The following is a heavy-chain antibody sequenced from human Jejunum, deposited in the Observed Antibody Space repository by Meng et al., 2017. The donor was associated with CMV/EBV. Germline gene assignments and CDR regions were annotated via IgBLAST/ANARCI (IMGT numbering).Heavy chain of an antibody. Sequence: QVQLVQSGAEVKKPXXXXKVXXLXSGYIFNNYGVSWVRQAPGQGPEWMGWISAYNDNTNYAQNFQGRFTMTTDTSTSTAYMELRSLRSDDTAVYYCARDLPGGTKGTWLDLWGQGTLVTVSS. CDR1: GYIFNNYG. CDR2: ISAYNDNT. CDR3: ARDLPGGTKGTWLDL. D-gene: IGHD1-14*01. J-gene: IGHJ5*02. V-gene: IGHV1-18*01.